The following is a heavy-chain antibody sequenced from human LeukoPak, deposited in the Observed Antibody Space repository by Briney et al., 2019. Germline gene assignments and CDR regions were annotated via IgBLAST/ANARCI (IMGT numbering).Heavy chain of an antibody. CDR2: ISGSGGST. D-gene: IGHD3-10*01. J-gene: IGHJ4*02. CDR1: GFTFSSYA. Sequence: GGSLRRYCAASGFTFSSYAMSWVRQAPGKGLEWVSAISGSGGSTDYADSVKGRFTIYRYNSKNPLYLQMNSMRAEDTAVYYCAKDQALWFGELLIPDYWGQGTLVTVSS. CDR3: AKDQALWFGELLIPDY. V-gene: IGHV3-23*01.